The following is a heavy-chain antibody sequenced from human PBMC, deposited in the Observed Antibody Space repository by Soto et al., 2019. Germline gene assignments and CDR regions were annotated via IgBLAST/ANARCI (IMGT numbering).Heavy chain of an antibody. CDR3: ARDKRIFAHTGGYFDL. Sequence: QVQLQESGPGLVKPSQTLSLTCTVSGGSISSGGYYWSWIRQHPGKGLEWIGYIYYSGSTYYNPSLKSRVTISVDTSKNQFSLKLSSVTASDTAVYYCARDKRIFAHTGGYFDLWGRGTLVTVSS. D-gene: IGHD3-3*01. V-gene: IGHV4-31*03. J-gene: IGHJ2*01. CDR1: GGSISSGGYY. CDR2: IYYSGST.